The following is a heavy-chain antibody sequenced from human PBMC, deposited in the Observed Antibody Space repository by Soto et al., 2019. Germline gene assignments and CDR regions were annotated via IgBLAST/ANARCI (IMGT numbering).Heavy chain of an antibody. CDR2: ISYDGSNK. J-gene: IGHJ6*02. V-gene: IGHV3-30*18. Sequence: PGGSLRLSCAASGFTFSSYGMHWVRQAPGKGLEWVAIISYDGSNKYYADSVKGRFTISRDNSKNSLYLQMNSLRAEDTAVYYCAKDLSDAIKGYLYYYYGMDVWGQGTTVTVSS. CDR3: AKDLSDAIKGYLYYYYGMDV. D-gene: IGHD2-2*02. CDR1: GFTFSSYG.